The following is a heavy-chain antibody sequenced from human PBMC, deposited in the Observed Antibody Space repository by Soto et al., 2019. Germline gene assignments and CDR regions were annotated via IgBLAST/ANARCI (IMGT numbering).Heavy chain of an antibody. J-gene: IGHJ4*01. CDR3: ATGRSQETAFV. CDR1: GVTLNNYA. D-gene: IGHD1-26*01. V-gene: IGHV1-69*01. Sequence: EQLVQSGAEVKKPGSSVKVSCNASGVTLNNYAFTWVRQAPGQGLEWVGGIITIFNKTYYAQKFQGRVTITADESTSTAYMELNSLRSEDTAVYYCATGRSQETAFVWGHVTLVTVSS. CDR2: IITIFNKT.